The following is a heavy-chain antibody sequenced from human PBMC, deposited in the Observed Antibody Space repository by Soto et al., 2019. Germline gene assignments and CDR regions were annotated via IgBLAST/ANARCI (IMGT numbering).Heavy chain of an antibody. D-gene: IGHD3-10*01. CDR3: AKVSDSLSWFGELLVDDY. CDR1: GFTFSSYA. Sequence: PGGSLRLSCAASGFTFSSYAMSWVRQAPGKGLEWVSAISGSGGSTYYADSVKGRFTISRDNSKNTLYLQMNSLRAEDTAVYYCAKVSDSLSWFGELLVDDYWGQGTLVTVSS. CDR2: ISGSGGST. J-gene: IGHJ4*02. V-gene: IGHV3-23*01.